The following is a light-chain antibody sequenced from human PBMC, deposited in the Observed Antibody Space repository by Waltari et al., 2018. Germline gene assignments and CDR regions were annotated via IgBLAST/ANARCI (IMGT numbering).Light chain of an antibody. Sequence: DIVMTQTPLSLPVTPGEPASISCRSSQSLLHSNGDTYLYWYIQKTGQPPRLLIYRVFNRFSGVSDKFSGSGSGTDFTLKISRVEAEDVGLYYCMQALETPWTFGQGTKVEI. CDR2: RVF. CDR1: QSLLHSNGDTY. V-gene: IGKV2-29*02. CDR3: MQALETPWT. J-gene: IGKJ1*01.